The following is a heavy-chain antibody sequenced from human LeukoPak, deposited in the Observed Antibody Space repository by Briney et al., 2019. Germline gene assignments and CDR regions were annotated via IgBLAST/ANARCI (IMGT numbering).Heavy chain of an antibody. D-gene: IGHD4-17*01. CDR2: ISSSGSTI. CDR1: GFTFSDYY. CDR3: AKDRGDYERASVY. J-gene: IGHJ4*02. Sequence: PGGSLRLSCAASGFTFSDYYMSWIRQAPGKGLEWVSYISSSGSTIYYADSVKGRFTISRDNSKNTLYLQMNSLRAEDTAVYYCAKDRGDYERASVYWGQGTLVTVSS. V-gene: IGHV3-11*01.